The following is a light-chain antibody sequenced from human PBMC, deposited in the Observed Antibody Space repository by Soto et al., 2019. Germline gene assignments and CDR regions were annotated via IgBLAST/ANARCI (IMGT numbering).Light chain of an antibody. CDR2: YTS. J-gene: IGKJ1*01. Sequence: EIVLTQSPATLSSSPGETATLSCRTSQYVGTRLAWYQHKPGQAPRLLIYYTSNRATGVPARFSGSGSRTDFTLTISSLAPEDFAIYYCHQRQSWPRTFGQGTKVDIK. V-gene: IGKV3-11*01. CDR1: QYVGTR. CDR3: HQRQSWPRT.